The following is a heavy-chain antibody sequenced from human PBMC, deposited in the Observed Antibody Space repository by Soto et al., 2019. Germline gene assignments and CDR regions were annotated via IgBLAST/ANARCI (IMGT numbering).Heavy chain of an antibody. CDR3: ARLQDYYDSSGYFDY. CDR2: IYHSGST. Sequence: SSETLSLTCTVSGGSISSRSFYWGWIRQPPGKGLEWIGSIYHSGSTYYNPSLKSRVTISIDTSKNQFSLRLSSVTAADTAVYYCARLQDYYDSSGYFDYWGQGTVVTV. CDR1: GGSISSRSFY. J-gene: IGHJ4*02. D-gene: IGHD3-22*01. V-gene: IGHV4-39*01.